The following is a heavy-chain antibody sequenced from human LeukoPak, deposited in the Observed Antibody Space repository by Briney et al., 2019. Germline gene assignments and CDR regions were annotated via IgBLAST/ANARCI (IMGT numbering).Heavy chain of an antibody. V-gene: IGHV3-7*03. Sequence: GGSLRLSCAASGFIFSSYWMSWVRQAPGKGLEWVANIKEDGSEKYYVGSVKGRFTISRDNAKSSLYLQTNSLGAEDTAVYYCARRALRYCSSTSCPAQYYGVDVWGKGTTVTVSS. D-gene: IGHD2-2*01. CDR2: IKEDGSEK. CDR3: ARRALRYCSSTSCPAQYYGVDV. J-gene: IGHJ6*04. CDR1: GFIFSSYW.